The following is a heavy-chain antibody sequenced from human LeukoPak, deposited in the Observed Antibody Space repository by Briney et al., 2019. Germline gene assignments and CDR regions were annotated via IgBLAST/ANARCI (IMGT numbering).Heavy chain of an antibody. CDR1: GFTFSSYA. V-gene: IGHV3-30*04. CDR3: AREPVDIVATGAFDI. Sequence: GGSLRLSCAASGFTFSSYAMHWVRQAPGKGLEWVAVISYDGSNKYYADSVKGRFTISRDNSRNTLYLQMNSLRAEDTAVYYCAREPVDIVATGAFDIWGQGTMVTASS. CDR2: ISYDGSNK. J-gene: IGHJ3*02. D-gene: IGHD5-12*01.